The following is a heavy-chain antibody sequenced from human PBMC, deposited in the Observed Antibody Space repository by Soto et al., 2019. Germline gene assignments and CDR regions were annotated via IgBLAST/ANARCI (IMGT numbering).Heavy chain of an antibody. V-gene: IGHV3-21*01. CDR2: ISSSSSYI. D-gene: IGHD3-16*02. CDR1: GVTFSSYG. CDR3: ARDGDYVWGSYRWSDAFDI. J-gene: IGHJ3*02. Sequence: VGSLKPSCAASGVTFSSYGLNWVPQAPGNGLEWVSSISSSSSYIYYAYSVRGRFTISRDNAKNSLYLQMNSLRAEDTAVYYCARDGDYVWGSYRWSDAFDIWGQGTLVTVSS.